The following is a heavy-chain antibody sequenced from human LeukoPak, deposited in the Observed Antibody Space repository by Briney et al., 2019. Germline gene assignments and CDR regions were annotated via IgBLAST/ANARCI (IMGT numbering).Heavy chain of an antibody. D-gene: IGHD3-22*01. CDR1: GFTFGSYG. CDR3: AIMHGYYDGSGYWVQ. J-gene: IGHJ4*02. Sequence: GGSLRLSCAASGFTFGSYGMSWVRQAPGKGLEGVSFISPSGDRTSNADSVEGRFTISRDNPRDTLYLQMNSLRDEDTAGYYCAIMHGYYDGSGYWVQWGQGTLVTVSS. CDR2: ISPSGDRT. V-gene: IGHV3-23*01.